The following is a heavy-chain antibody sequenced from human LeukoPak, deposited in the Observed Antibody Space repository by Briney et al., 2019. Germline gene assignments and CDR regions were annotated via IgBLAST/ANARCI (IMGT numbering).Heavy chain of an antibody. D-gene: IGHD2-15*01. J-gene: IGHJ4*02. CDR2: IWYDGSNK. CDR1: GFTFSSYG. Sequence: PGGSLRLSCAASGFTFSSYGMHWVRQAPGKGLEWVAVIWYDGSNKYYADSVKGRFTISRDNSKNTLYLRMNSLRAEDTAVYYCARERAPTYCSGGSCYSDPCFDYWGQGTLVTVSS. V-gene: IGHV3-33*01. CDR3: ARERAPTYCSGGSCYSDPCFDY.